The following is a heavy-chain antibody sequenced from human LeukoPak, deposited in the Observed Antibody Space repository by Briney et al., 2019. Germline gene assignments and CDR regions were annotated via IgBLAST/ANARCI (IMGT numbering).Heavy chain of an antibody. J-gene: IGHJ6*04. CDR1: GFIFSSYW. D-gene: IGHD2-2*01. V-gene: IGHV3-7*03. CDR3: ARRALRYCSSTSCPAQYYGVDV. CDR2: IKEDGSEK. Sequence: GGSLRLSCAASGFIFSSYWMSWVRQAPGKGLEWVANIKEDGSEKYYVDSVKGRFTISRDDAKNSLYLQTNSLRAEDTAVYYCARRALRYCSSTSCPAQYYGVDVWGKGTTVTVSS.